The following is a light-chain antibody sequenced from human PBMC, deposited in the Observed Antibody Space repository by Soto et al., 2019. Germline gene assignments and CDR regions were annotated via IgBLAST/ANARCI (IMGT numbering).Light chain of an antibody. Sequence: QSALTQPASVSGSPGQSITISCTGTSSDVGSNNLVSWYQHHPGKAPKLMIYEGSKRPSGVSNRFSGSKSGNTAPLTISRLQAEDEADYYCCSYAGSVVFGGGTTVTVL. V-gene: IGLV2-23*01. CDR1: SSDVGSNNL. CDR3: CSYAGSVV. J-gene: IGLJ2*01. CDR2: EGS.